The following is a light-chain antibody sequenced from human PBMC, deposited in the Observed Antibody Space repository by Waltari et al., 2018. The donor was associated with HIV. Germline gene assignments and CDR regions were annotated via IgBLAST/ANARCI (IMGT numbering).Light chain of an antibody. Sequence: QLVLTQSPSASASLGASVKLTCTLSSGHNSYAIAWHQQQPEKGPRYWMKLKSDGRHKKGDGIPDRFSGSSSGAERYLTISSLQSEDEADYYCQTWATGIRVFGGGTKLTVL. CDR2: LKSDGRH. J-gene: IGLJ3*02. CDR1: SGHNSYA. V-gene: IGLV4-69*01. CDR3: QTWATGIRV.